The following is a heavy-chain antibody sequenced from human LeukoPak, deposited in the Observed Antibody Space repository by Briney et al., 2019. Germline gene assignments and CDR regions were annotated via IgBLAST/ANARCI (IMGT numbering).Heavy chain of an antibody. D-gene: IGHD2-2*01. CDR1: GFTFRTYA. CDR2: ISGSGGST. V-gene: IGHV3-23*01. CDR3: AKDSRAFDI. J-gene: IGHJ3*02. Sequence: GGSLRLSCAASGFTFRTYAMSWVRQAPGKGLEWVSGISGSGGSTYYADSVKGRFTISRDNSKNTLYLQMNSLRAEDTAVYYCAKDSRAFDIWGQGTMVTVSS.